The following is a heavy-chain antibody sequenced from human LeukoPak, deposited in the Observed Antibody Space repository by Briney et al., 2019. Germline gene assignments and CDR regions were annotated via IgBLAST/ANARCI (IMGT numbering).Heavy chain of an antibody. CDR3: AKVGGQWLANYYYYYMDV. J-gene: IGHJ6*03. D-gene: IGHD6-19*01. Sequence: GGSLRLSCAASGLSFSSYGMSWVRQAAGKGLEWVSTISSSGGSTYYADSVKGRFTISRDNSKNTLYLQMNSLRAEDAAAYYCAKVGGQWLANYYYYYMDVWGKGTTVTISS. CDR1: GLSFSSYG. V-gene: IGHV3-23*01. CDR2: ISSSGGST.